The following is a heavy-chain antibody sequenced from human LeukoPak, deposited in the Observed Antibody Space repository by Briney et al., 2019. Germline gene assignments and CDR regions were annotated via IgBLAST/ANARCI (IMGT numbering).Heavy chain of an antibody. Sequence: PGGSLRLSCAASGFTFSSYAMSWVRQAPGKGLEWVSFISSSSSYIYYADSVKGRFTISRDNAKNSLYLQMNSLRAEDTAVYYCARDIAAADYWGQGTLVTVSS. J-gene: IGHJ4*02. CDR1: GFTFSSYA. CDR3: ARDIAAADY. V-gene: IGHV3-21*01. CDR2: ISSSSSYI. D-gene: IGHD6-13*01.